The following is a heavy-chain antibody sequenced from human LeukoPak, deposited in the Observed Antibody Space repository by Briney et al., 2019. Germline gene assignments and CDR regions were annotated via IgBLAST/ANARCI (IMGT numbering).Heavy chain of an antibody. V-gene: IGHV3-30*02. CDR2: IRYDGSNK. CDR3: AKDVKVARLVVGGGYYMDV. CDR1: GFTFSSYG. Sequence: GGSLRLSCAASGFTFSSYGMHWVRQAPGKGLEWVAFIRYDGSNKYYADSVKGRLTISRDNSKNTVYLQMNSLRAEDTAVYYCAKDVKVARLVVGGGYYMDVWGKGTTVTISS. D-gene: IGHD3-16*01. J-gene: IGHJ6*03.